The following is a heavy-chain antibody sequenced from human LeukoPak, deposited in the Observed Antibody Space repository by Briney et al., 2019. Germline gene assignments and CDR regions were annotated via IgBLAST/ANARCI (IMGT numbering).Heavy chain of an antibody. V-gene: IGHV1-18*01. Sequence: VASVKVSCKASGYTFTSYGISWVRQAPGQGLEWMGWISAYNGNTHYAQRLQGRVTMTTDTSTSTAYLEMRSLRSEDTAVYYCARRTDDILTGPINGMDVWGQGTTVTVSS. D-gene: IGHD3-9*01. CDR1: GYTFTSYG. CDR2: ISAYNGNT. J-gene: IGHJ6*02. CDR3: ARRTDDILTGPINGMDV.